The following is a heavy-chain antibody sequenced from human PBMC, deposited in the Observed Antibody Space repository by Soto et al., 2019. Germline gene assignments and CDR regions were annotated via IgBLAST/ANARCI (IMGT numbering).Heavy chain of an antibody. V-gene: IGHV1-8*01. CDR2: MNPNSGNT. Sequence: QVQLVQSGAEVKKPGASVKGACKASGYTFTSYDINWVRHATGQGLEWMGWMNPNSGNTGYAQKFQGRVTMTRNTSISTAYMELSSLRSEDTAVYYCARAEAARPTDYYFDYWGQGTLVTVSS. J-gene: IGHJ4*02. CDR3: ARAEAARPTDYYFDY. D-gene: IGHD6-6*01. CDR1: GYTFTSYD.